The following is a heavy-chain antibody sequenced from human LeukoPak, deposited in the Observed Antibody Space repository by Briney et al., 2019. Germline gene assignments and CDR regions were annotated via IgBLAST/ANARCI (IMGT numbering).Heavy chain of an antibody. V-gene: IGHV3-74*01. D-gene: IGHD3-22*01. J-gene: IGHJ6*02. CDR3: ARSHYYDNSGQFYYYYGLDV. CDR2: INSDGSSI. Sequence: GGSLRLSCAASGFTFGSYWMHWVRQAPGKGLVWVSRINSDGSSIRYADSVKGRFTISRDNAKKTLYLQMNSLRAEDTAVYHCARSHYYDNSGQFYYYYGLDVWGQGTTVTVSS. CDR1: GFTFGSYW.